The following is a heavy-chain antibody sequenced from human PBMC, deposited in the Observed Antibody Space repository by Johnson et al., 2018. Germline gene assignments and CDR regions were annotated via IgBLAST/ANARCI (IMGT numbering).Heavy chain of an antibody. Sequence: VQLVESGGGLVQPGGSXRLSCAASGFTFSSYAMSWVRQAPGKGLEWVSAIRGTGGSTEYAASVKGRFTISRDNSKNTLYLQMKRLRAEDTAVYYSAKEDSRGYSDFQHWGQGTLVTVSS. V-gene: IGHV3-23*04. J-gene: IGHJ1*01. CDR2: IRGTGGST. D-gene: IGHD3-22*01. CDR3: AKEDSRGYSDFQH. CDR1: GFTFSSYA.